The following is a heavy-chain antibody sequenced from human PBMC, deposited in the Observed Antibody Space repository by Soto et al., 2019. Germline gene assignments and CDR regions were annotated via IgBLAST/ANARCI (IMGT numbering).Heavy chain of an antibody. D-gene: IGHD3-3*01. V-gene: IGHV4-39*02. Sequence: SETLSLTCTVSGGSVGSGYYYWTWIRQPPGKGLEWIGSIYYSGSTYYNPSLKSRVTISVDTSKNQFSLKLSSVTAADTAVYYCARDDFWSGYYRGGENYWGQGTLVTVSS. CDR2: IYYSGST. CDR3: ARDDFWSGYYRGGENY. CDR1: GGSVGSGYYY. J-gene: IGHJ4*02.